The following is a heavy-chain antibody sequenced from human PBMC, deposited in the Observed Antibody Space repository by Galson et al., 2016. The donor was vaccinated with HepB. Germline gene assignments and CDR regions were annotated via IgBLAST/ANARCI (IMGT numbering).Heavy chain of an antibody. CDR2: IARKAYGTTT. J-gene: IGHJ6*03. V-gene: IGHV3-49*03. CDR3: SRVGELPTTYYMDV. D-gene: IGHD3-10*01. CDR1: GFTFGDYA. Sequence: SLRLSCAVSGFTFGDYAMAWIRQAPGKGLEWVGFIARKAYGTTTEYAASVKGRVSISRDDSKSIAYLHLNSLKTEDTAVYYCSRVGELPTTYYMDVWGKGTTVIVSS.